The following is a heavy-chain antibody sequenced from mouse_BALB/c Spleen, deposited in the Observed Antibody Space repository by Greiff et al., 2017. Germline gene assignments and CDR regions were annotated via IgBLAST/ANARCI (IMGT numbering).Heavy chain of an antibody. Sequence: QVQLQQSGAELVKPGASVKLSCKASGYTFTSYYMYWVKQRPGQGLEWIGEINPSNGGTNFNEKFKSKATLTVDKSSSTAYMQLSSLTSEDSAVYYYTRYGNSAWFAYWGQGTLVTVSA. D-gene: IGHD2-1*01. CDR3: TRYGNSAWFAY. CDR1: GYTFTSYY. V-gene: IGHV1S81*02. J-gene: IGHJ3*01. CDR2: INPSNGGT.